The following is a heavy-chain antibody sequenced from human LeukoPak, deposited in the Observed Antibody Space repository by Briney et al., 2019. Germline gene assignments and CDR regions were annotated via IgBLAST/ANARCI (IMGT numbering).Heavy chain of an antibody. D-gene: IGHD6-19*01. J-gene: IGHJ4*02. V-gene: IGHV3-9*01. CDR2: ISWNSGSI. Sequence: GGSLRLSCAASGFTFDDYAMHWVRQAPGKGLEWVSGISWNSGSIGYADSVKGRFTISRDNAKNSLYLQMNSLRAEDTALYYCAKDGSSGWFEGYYFDYWGQGTLVTVSS. CDR3: AKDGSSGWFEGYYFDY. CDR1: GFTFDDYA.